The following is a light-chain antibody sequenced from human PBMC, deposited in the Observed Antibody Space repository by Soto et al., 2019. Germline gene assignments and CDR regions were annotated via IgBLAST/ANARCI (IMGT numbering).Light chain of an antibody. J-gene: IGLJ2*01. CDR2: RNN. V-gene: IGLV1-47*01. CDR1: ASNIGSNY. Sequence: QSVLTQPPSASGTPGQRVTISCSGSASNIGSNYVYWYQQFPGMAPKLLIYRNNQRPSGVPDRFSGSKSGTSASLAISGLRSEDEGDYFCAAWDDTLSGVVFGGGTKVTVL. CDR3: AAWDDTLSGVV.